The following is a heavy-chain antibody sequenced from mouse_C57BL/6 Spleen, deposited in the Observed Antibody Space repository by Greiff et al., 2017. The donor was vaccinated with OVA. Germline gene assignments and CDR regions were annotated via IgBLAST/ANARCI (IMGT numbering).Heavy chain of an antibody. CDR3: ARSRYGNYGIAY. V-gene: IGHV1-19*01. CDR1: GYTFTDYY. J-gene: IGHJ3*01. Sequence: DVHLVESGPVLVKPGASVKMSCKASGYTFTDYYMNWVKQSHGKSLEWIGVINPYNGGTSYNQKFKGKATLTVDKSSSTAYMELNSLTSEDSAVYYCARSRYGNYGIAYWGQGTLVTVSA. CDR2: INPYNGGT. D-gene: IGHD2-1*01.